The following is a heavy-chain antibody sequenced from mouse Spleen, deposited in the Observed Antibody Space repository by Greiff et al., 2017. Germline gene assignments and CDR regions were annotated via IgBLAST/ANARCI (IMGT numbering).Heavy chain of an antibody. CDR1: GFTFSDYG. CDR3: ARIRMDY. CDR2: ISSGSSTI. Sequence: DVMLVESGGDLVKPGGSLKLSCAASGFTFSDYGMHWVRQAPEKGLEWVAYISSGSSTIYYADTVKGRFTISRDNAKNTLFLQMTSLRSEDTAMYYCARIRMDYWGQGTSVTVSS. V-gene: IGHV5-17*01. J-gene: IGHJ4*01.